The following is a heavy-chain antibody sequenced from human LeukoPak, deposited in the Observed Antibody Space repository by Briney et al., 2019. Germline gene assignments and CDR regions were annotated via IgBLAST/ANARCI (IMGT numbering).Heavy chain of an antibody. CDR2: MNPNSGNT. CDR1: GYTFTSYD. CDR3: ARGRRFLEWSRPRYYYYYMDV. J-gene: IGHJ6*03. V-gene: IGHV1-8*01. Sequence: GASVKVSCKASGYTFTSYDINWVRQATGQGLEWMGWMNPNSGNTGYAQKFQGRVTMTRNTSISTAYMELSSLRSEDTAVYYCARGRRFLEWSRPRYYYYYMDVWGKGTTVTVSS. D-gene: IGHD3-3*01.